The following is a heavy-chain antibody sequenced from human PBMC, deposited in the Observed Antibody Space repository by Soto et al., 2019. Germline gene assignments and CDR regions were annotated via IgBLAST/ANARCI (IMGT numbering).Heavy chain of an antibody. J-gene: IGHJ5*02. Sequence: PSQTLSLTCAISGDSVSSKTAAWNWIRQSPPRGLKWRGRTYLRTRWNNDNKISVKRRKTINQNTSKNKYSLLLNSMTPEDTVVYYCARVSFDHFVHWFDPWGQGTLVTVSS. CDR1: GDSVSSKTAA. CDR3: ARVSFDHFVHWFDP. CDR2: TYLRTRWNN. D-gene: IGHD3-9*01. V-gene: IGHV6-1*01.